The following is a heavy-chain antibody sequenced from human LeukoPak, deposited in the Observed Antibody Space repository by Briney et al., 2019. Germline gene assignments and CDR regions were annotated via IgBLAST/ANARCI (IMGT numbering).Heavy chain of an antibody. CDR3: ARHRSSWLSLNYFDY. Sequence: PSETLSLTCTVSGGSISSSSYYWGWIRQPPGKGLEWIGSIYYSGSTNYNPSLKSRVTISADTSKNQFSLKLSSVTAADTAVYYCARHRSSWLSLNYFDYWGQGTLVTVSS. V-gene: IGHV4-39*07. CDR2: IYYSGST. D-gene: IGHD6-13*01. J-gene: IGHJ4*02. CDR1: GGSISSSSYY.